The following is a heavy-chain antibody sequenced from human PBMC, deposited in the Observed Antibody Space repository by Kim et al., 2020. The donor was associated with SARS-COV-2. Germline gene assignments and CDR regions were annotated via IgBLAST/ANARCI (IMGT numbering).Heavy chain of an antibody. Sequence: GGSLRLSCAASGFTFSSYSMNWVRQAPGKGLEWVSSISSSSSYIYYADSVKGRFTISRDNAKNSLYLQMNSLRAEDTAVYYCARGTMVRGVTFDYCGQGTLVTVSS. J-gene: IGHJ4*02. CDR3: ARGTMVRGVTFDY. CDR2: ISSSSSYI. V-gene: IGHV3-21*01. D-gene: IGHD3-10*01. CDR1: GFTFSSYS.